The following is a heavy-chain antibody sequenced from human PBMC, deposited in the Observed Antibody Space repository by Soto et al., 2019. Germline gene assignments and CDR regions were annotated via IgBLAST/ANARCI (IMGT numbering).Heavy chain of an antibody. CDR1: GGTFSSYA. J-gene: IGHJ5*02. D-gene: IGHD2-2*02. CDR2: IIPIFGTA. Sequence: QVQLVQSGAEVKKPGSSVKVSCKASGGTFSSYAISWVRQAPGQGLEWMGGIIPIFGTANYAQKFQGRVTITADESTSTAYIELSSLRSADTAVYYCARGVVPAAIMENWFDPWGQGTLVTVSS. CDR3: ARGVVPAAIMENWFDP. V-gene: IGHV1-69*01.